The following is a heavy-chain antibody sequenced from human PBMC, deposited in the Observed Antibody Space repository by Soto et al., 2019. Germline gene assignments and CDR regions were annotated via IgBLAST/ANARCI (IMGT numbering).Heavy chain of an antibody. Sequence: PSETLSLTCTISGGPITNYYWSWIRQPPGKGLEWIGYVYYSGSTKYNPSLESRVTISADTSKNQFSLRVTSVTAADTAVYYCAKHRSSDADGYTIDFWGQGILVTVSS. V-gene: IGHV4-59*01. CDR3: AKHRSSDADGYTIDF. CDR2: VYYSGST. J-gene: IGHJ4*02. D-gene: IGHD5-12*01. CDR1: GGPITNYY.